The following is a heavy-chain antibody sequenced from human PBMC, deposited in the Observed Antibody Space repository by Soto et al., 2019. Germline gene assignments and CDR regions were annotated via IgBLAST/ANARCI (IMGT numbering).Heavy chain of an antibody. J-gene: IGHJ6*02. D-gene: IGHD2-21*01. V-gene: IGHV4-59*08. CDR2: IYNSGST. Sequence: SETLSLTCTVSGGSISSYYWTWIRQPPGKGLEWIGFIYNSGSTHYNPSLRSRVTISVDTSKNQFSLKLRSVTAADTAVYYCAASCVACGGFNYYGMDVWGQGTTVTVSS. CDR1: GGSISSYY. CDR3: AASCVACGGFNYYGMDV.